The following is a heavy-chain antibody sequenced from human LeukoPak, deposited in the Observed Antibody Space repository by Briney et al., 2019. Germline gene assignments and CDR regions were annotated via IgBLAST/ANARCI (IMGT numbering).Heavy chain of an antibody. CDR3: ARLEVRGVIMREY. Sequence: SETLSLTCTVSGGSVSRSPYYWGWIRQPPGKGLEWIGNIYYSGSTYYNPSLKSRVTISVDTSKNQFSLKLSSVTAADTAVYYCARLEVRGVIMREYWGQGTLVTVSS. D-gene: IGHD3-10*01. CDR2: IYYSGST. J-gene: IGHJ4*02. V-gene: IGHV4-39*07. CDR1: GGSVSRSPYY.